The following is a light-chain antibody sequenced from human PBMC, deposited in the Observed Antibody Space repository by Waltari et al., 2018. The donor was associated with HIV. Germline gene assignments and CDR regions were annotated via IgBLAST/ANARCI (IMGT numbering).Light chain of an antibody. Sequence: QSVLTQPPSVSAAPGQKVTISCSGGGSNMGNNYVSWYQQVPGTAPKVLIYDKNKRTSGILDRFSGAKSGTSATLGITGRHTGDEADYYCGTWDSSLSAGVFGGGTKLTVL. CDR1: GSNMGNNY. J-gene: IGLJ2*01. CDR2: DKN. V-gene: IGLV1-51*01. CDR3: GTWDSSLSAGV.